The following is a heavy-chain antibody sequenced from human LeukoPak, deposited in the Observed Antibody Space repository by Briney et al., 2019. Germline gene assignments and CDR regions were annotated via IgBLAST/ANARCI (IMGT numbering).Heavy chain of an antibody. D-gene: IGHD6-6*01. CDR1: GGSFSGYY. V-gene: IGHV4-34*01. CDR3: ARRSIAARPRWFDP. CDR2: INLSGST. Sequence: SETLSLTCAVYGGSFSGYYWSWIRQPPGKGLEWIGEINLSGSTNYNPSLKSRVTISVDTSKNQFSLKLSSVTAADTAVYYCARRSIAARPRWFDPWGQGTLVTVSS. J-gene: IGHJ5*02.